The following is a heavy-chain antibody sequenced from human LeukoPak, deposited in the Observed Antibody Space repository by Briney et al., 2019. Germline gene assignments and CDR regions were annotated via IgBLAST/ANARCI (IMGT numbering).Heavy chain of an antibody. CDR1: GGSISSYY. J-gene: IGHJ3*02. CDR2: IYYSGST. CDR3: ARTRPFGAFDI. D-gene: IGHD3-16*01. Sequence: SETLSLTCTVSGGSISSYYWSWIRQPPGKGLEWIGYIYYSGSTSYNPSLKSRVTISVDTSKNQFSLKLSSVTAADTAVYYCARTRPFGAFDIWGQGTMVTVSS. V-gene: IGHV4-59*01.